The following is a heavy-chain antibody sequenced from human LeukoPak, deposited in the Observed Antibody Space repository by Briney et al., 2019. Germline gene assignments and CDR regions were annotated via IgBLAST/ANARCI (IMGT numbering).Heavy chain of an antibody. D-gene: IGHD6-13*01. CDR3: ARDHQGYSSSPNWFDP. J-gene: IGHJ5*02. CDR2: ISAYNGNT. CDR1: GYTFTSYA. Sequence: ASVNVSCKASGYTFTSYAMNWVRQAPGQGLEWMGWISAYNGNTNYAQKLQGRVTMTTDTSTSTAYMELRSLRSDDTAVYYCARDHQGYSSSPNWFDPWGQGTLVTVSS. V-gene: IGHV1-18*01.